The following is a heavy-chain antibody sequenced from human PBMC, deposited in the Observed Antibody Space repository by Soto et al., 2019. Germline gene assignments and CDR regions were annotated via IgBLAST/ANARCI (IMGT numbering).Heavy chain of an antibody. CDR1: GYTFTGYY. D-gene: IGHD2-2*01. Sequence: ASVKVSCKASGYTFTGYYMHWVRQAPGQGLEWMGWINPNSGDTNYAQKFQGWVTMTRDTSISTAYMELSRLRSDDTAVYYCAREYCSSTSCYSFDYWGQGTLVTVSS. CDR2: INPNSGDT. CDR3: AREYCSSTSCYSFDY. J-gene: IGHJ4*02. V-gene: IGHV1-2*04.